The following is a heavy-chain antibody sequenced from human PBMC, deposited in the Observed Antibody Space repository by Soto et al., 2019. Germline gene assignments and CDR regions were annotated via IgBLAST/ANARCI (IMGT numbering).Heavy chain of an antibody. CDR3: ARERYDSSRLGCIDP. V-gene: IGHV3-33*01. CDR1: GFTFSSYG. CDR2: IWYDGSNK. Sequence: QVQLVESGGGVVQPGRSLRLSCAASGFTFSSYGMQWVRQAPGKGLEWVSVIWYDGSNKYYADSVKGRFTVSRDNSKNTLYLQMNSLRAEDTAVYYCARERYDSSRLGCIDPWGQGTLVTVSS. J-gene: IGHJ5*02. D-gene: IGHD3-22*01.